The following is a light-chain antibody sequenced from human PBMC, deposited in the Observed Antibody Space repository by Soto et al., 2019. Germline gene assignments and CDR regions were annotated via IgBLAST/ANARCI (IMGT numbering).Light chain of an antibody. CDR1: SSSIGNNY. CDR2: ENN. J-gene: IGLJ3*02. CDR3: GTWDSSLSAGV. V-gene: IGLV1-51*01. Sequence: QSVLTQPPSVSAASGQKVTISCSGRSSSIGNNYVYWYQQLPGTAPKLLIYENNKRASGIPDRFSGSKSGTSATLGITGLQTGDEADYYCGTWDSSLSAGVFGGGTKLTVL.